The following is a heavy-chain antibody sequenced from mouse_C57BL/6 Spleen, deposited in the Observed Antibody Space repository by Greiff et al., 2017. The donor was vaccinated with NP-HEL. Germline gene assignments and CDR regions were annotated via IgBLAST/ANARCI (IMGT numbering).Heavy chain of an antibody. Sequence: EVQGVESGGGLVKPGGSLKLSCAASGFTFSDYGMHWVRQAPAKGLEWVAYISSCSSTIYYADPVKGRFTISRDKDKNTLFLQMTSLRSEDTAMYYCERDYYGSSPFAYWGQGTLVTVSA. CDR1: GFTFSDYG. J-gene: IGHJ3*01. CDR3: ERDYYGSSPFAY. V-gene: IGHV5-17*01. CDR2: ISSCSSTI. D-gene: IGHD1-1*01.